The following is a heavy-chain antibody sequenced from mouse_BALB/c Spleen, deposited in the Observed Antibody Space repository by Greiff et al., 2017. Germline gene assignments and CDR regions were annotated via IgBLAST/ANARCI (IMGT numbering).Heavy chain of an antibody. V-gene: IGHV5-6-3*01. CDR1: GFTFSSYG. CDR3: ARDTTVVDYAMDY. D-gene: IGHD1-1*01. CDR2: INSNGGST. Sequence: EVKLMESGGGLVQPGGSLKLSCAASGFTFSSYGMSWVRQTPDKRLELVATINSNGGSTYYPDSVKGRFTISRDNAKNTLYLQMSSLKSEDTAMYYCARDTTVVDYAMDYWGQGTSVTVSS. J-gene: IGHJ4*01.